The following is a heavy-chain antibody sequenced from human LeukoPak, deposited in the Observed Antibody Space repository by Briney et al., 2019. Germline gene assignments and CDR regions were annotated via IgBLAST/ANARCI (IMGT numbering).Heavy chain of an antibody. CDR1: GFTFSSYT. D-gene: IGHD3-10*02. V-gene: IGHV3-21*01. CDR3: AELGITIIGGV. J-gene: IGHJ6*04. Sequence: PGGSLRLSCAASGFTFSSYTMNWVRQAPGKGLEWVSSISSSSSYIYYADSVKGRFTISRDNAKNSLYLQMNSLRAEDTAVYYCAELGITIIGGVWGKGTTVTISS. CDR2: ISSSSSYI.